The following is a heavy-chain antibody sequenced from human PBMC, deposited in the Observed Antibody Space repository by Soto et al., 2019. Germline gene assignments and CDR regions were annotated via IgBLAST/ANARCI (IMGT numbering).Heavy chain of an antibody. D-gene: IGHD3-3*01. Sequence: QVQLQPWGAGLLKPSETLSLTCAVYDGSFSSYLWTWVRQSPGKGLEWIGEIYHDGNANYKPSLKSRVALSIDTSKSQFALKFSAVTAAATGVYYCARGQVFLGVGVSYCLNYIDHWGQGALVTVSS. CDR2: IYHDGNA. CDR3: ARGQVFLGVGVSYCLNYIDH. CDR1: DGSFSSYL. V-gene: IGHV4-34*01. J-gene: IGHJ4*02.